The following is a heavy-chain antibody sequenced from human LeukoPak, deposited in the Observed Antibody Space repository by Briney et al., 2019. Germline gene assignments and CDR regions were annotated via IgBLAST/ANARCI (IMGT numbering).Heavy chain of an antibody. D-gene: IGHD6-19*01. CDR2: IYYSGST. CDR3: ARGVGWNYDYYYMDV. V-gene: IGHV4-39*07. CDR1: GGSISSSSYY. Sequence: SETLSLTCTVSGGSISSSSYYWGWIRQPPGKGLEWIGSIYYSGSTYYNPSLKSRVTISVDTSKNQFSLKLSSVTAADTAVYYCARGVGWNYDYYYMDVWGKGTTVTVSS. J-gene: IGHJ6*03.